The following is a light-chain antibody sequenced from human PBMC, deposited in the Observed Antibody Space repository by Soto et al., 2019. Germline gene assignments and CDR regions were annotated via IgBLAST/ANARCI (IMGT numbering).Light chain of an antibody. CDR3: QQRSNWPPSWT. CDR2: GAS. J-gene: IGKJ1*01. Sequence: EIVLTQSPGTLSLSPVERATLSCMASQSVSNNYLAWYQQKPGQAPRLLIYGASNRATGIPDRFSGSGSGTDFTLTISRLEPEDFAVYYCQQRSNWPPSWTFGQGTKVDIK. V-gene: IGKV3D-20*02. CDR1: QSVSNNY.